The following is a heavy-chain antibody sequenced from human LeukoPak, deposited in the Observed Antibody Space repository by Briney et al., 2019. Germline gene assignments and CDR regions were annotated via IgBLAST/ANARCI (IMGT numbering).Heavy chain of an antibody. Sequence: GGSLRLSCAASGFTFSSYNMNWVRQAPGKGLEWVSLISSSSGYIYYTDSVKGRFTISRDNAKNTLYLQMNSLRAEDSAVYYCTRGSEWEPLYYFDYWGQGSLVTVSS. J-gene: IGHJ4*02. CDR3: TRGSEWEPLYYFDY. V-gene: IGHV3-21*01. CDR2: ISSSSGYI. CDR1: GFTFSSYN. D-gene: IGHD1-26*01.